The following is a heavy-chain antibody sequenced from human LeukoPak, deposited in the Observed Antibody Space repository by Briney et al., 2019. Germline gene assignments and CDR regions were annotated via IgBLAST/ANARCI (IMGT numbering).Heavy chain of an antibody. Sequence: GGSLRLSCAASGFTVSSNYMSWVRQAPGKGLEWVSVISSGGSTNYADSVKGRFTISRDNSKNTLNLQMNSLRAEDTAVYYCARDSMIVGWYFQHWGQGTLVTVSS. CDR3: ARDSMIVGWYFQH. V-gene: IGHV3-66*01. J-gene: IGHJ1*01. CDR2: ISSGGST. D-gene: IGHD3-22*01. CDR1: GFTVSSNY.